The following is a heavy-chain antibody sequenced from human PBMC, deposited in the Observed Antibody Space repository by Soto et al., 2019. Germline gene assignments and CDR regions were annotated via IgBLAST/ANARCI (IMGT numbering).Heavy chain of an antibody. CDR1: GYTFTSYA. V-gene: IGHV1-3*01. CDR3: ARDSPSVITIFGVVITPYYYYGMDV. J-gene: IGHJ6*02. CDR2: VNAGNGNT. Sequence: ASVKVSCKASGYTFTSYAMHWVRQAPGQRLEWMGWVNAGNGNTKYSQKFQGRVTITRDTSASTAYMELSSLRSEDTAVYYCARDSPSVITIFGVVITPYYYYGMDVWGQGTTVTVSS. D-gene: IGHD3-3*01.